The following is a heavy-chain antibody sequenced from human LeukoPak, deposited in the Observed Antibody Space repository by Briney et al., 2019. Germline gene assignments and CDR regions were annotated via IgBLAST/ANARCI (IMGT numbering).Heavy chain of an antibody. CDR2: IYYSGST. J-gene: IGHJ6*03. CDR3: ARGTDGYNYYYYYHYMDV. CDR1: GGSISSSSYY. V-gene: IGHV4-39*07. D-gene: IGHD5-24*01. Sequence: SETLSLTCTVSGGSISSSSYYWGWIRQPPGKGLEWIGSIYYSGSTYYSPSLKSRVTILVDTSKNQFSLKLSSVTAADTAVYYCARGTDGYNYYYYYHYMDVWGKGTTVTISS.